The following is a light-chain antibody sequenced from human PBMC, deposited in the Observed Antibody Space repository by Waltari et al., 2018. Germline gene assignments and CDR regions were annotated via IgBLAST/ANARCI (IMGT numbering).Light chain of an antibody. CDR1: QSDLHSSNNKNY. CDR2: WSS. Sequence: DIVTPQPPDSLAVSLGQRATANCKSNQSDLHSSNNKNYLAWYQQKPGQPPKLLIYWSSPRESGVPDRFSGSGSGTDFTLTISSLQAEDVAISYCQQYYKIPSTFGPGTKVDIK. J-gene: IGKJ3*01. CDR3: QQYYKIPST. V-gene: IGKV4-1*01.